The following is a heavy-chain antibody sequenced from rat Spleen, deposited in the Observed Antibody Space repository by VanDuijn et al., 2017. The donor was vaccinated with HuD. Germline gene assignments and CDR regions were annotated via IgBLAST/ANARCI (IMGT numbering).Heavy chain of an antibody. CDR3: ARRNSGIFDY. J-gene: IGHJ2*01. CDR2: ISYDSSGT. Sequence: EVQLVESDGGLVQPGRSLKLSCTASGFTFSDYFMAWVRQAPTKGLEWVASISYDSSGTYYRDSVKGRFTISRDNTKRTLYLQMDSLRSEDTATYYCARRNSGIFDYWGQGVMVTVSS. V-gene: IGHV5-29*01. D-gene: IGHD4-4*01. CDR1: GFTFSDYF.